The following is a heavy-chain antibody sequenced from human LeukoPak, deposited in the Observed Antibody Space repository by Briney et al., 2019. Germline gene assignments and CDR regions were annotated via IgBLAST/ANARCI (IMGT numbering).Heavy chain of an antibody. Sequence: SETLSLTCTVSGGSISSYYWSWIRQPAGKGLEWIGRIYTSGSTNYNPSLKSRVTMSVDTSKNQFSLKLSSVTAADTPVYYCARGDNDYGDYEYFQHWGQGTLVTVSS. CDR1: GGSISSYY. CDR3: ARGDNDYGDYEYFQH. D-gene: IGHD4-17*01. V-gene: IGHV4-4*07. J-gene: IGHJ1*01. CDR2: IYTSGST.